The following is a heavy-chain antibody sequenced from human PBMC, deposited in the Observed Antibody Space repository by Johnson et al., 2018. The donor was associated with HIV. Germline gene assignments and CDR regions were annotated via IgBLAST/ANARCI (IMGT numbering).Heavy chain of an antibody. CDR2: ISYDGSNK. Sequence: VLLLESGGGLVQPGGSLRLSCAASRFTLRSYAMSWVRQAPGKGLEWVAVISYDGSNKYYADSVKGRFTISRDNSKNTLYLQMNSLRAEDTALYYCARVRAAAVSDAFDIWGQGTMVTVSS. J-gene: IGHJ3*02. V-gene: IGHV3-30*03. CDR3: ARVRAAAVSDAFDI. CDR1: RFTLRSYA. D-gene: IGHD6-13*01.